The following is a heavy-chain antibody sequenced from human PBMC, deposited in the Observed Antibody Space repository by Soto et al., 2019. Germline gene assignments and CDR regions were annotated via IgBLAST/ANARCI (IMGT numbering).Heavy chain of an antibody. V-gene: IGHV3-30*18. Sequence: PGGSLRLSCAASGFTFSSYGMHWVRQAPGKGLEWVAVISYDGSNKYYADSVKGRFTISRDNSKNTLYLQMNSLRAEDTAVYYCAKELQRITIFVTGMDVWGQGTTVTVSS. J-gene: IGHJ6*02. CDR2: ISYDGSNK. D-gene: IGHD3-3*01. CDR1: GFTFSSYG. CDR3: AKELQRITIFVTGMDV.